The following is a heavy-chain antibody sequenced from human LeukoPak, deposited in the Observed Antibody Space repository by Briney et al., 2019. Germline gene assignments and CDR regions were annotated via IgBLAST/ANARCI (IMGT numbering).Heavy chain of an antibody. CDR1: GFSFSSYW. CDR2: INNDGSST. J-gene: IGHJ4*02. Sequence: GGSLRLSCAVSGFSFSSYWMHWVRQAPGKGLVWVSRINNDGSSTNYADSVKGRFTISRDNAKNSLYLQMNSLRAEDTAVYYCASTGLRWLQPSDYWGQGTLVTVSS. CDR3: ASTGLRWLQPSDY. V-gene: IGHV3-74*01. D-gene: IGHD5-24*01.